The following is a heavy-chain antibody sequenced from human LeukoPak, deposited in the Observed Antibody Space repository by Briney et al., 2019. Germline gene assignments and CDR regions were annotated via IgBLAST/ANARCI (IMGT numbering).Heavy chain of an antibody. D-gene: IGHD6-13*01. CDR1: GGSISSSNW. V-gene: IGHV4-4*02. Sequence: PSETLSLTCAVSGGSISSSNWWSWVRQPPGKGLEWIGEIYHSGSTNYNPSLKSRVTISVDKSKNQFSLKLSSVTAAETAVYYCARDGELDYYGMDVWGQGTTVTVSS. CDR2: IYHSGST. CDR3: ARDGELDYYGMDV. J-gene: IGHJ6*02.